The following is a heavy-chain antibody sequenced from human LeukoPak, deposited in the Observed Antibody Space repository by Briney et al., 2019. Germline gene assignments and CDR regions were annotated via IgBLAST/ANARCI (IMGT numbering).Heavy chain of an antibody. Sequence: PSETLSLTCTVSGGSISSYYWSWIRQPPGKGLEWIGYIYTSGSTNYNPSLKSRVTISVDTSKNQFSLKLSSVTAADTAVYYCARTPIAAVGTVGGYYFDYWGWGTLVTVSS. CDR2: IYTSGST. J-gene: IGHJ4*02. V-gene: IGHV4-4*09. CDR1: GGSISSYY. CDR3: ARTPIAAVGTVGGYYFDY. D-gene: IGHD6-13*01.